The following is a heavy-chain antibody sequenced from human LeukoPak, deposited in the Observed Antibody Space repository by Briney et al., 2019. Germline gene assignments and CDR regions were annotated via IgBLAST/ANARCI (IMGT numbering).Heavy chain of an antibody. V-gene: IGHV3-7*01. Sequence: GGSLRLSCAASGFTFSSYWMSWVRQAPGKGLEWVANIKQDGSEKYYVDSVKGRFTISRDNSKNTLYLQMNSLRGEDTAVYYCAKDGDTMSGTYYYDMDVWGKGTTVTIS. D-gene: IGHD1-26*01. CDR1: GFTFSSYW. CDR3: AKDGDTMSGTYYYDMDV. CDR2: IKQDGSEK. J-gene: IGHJ6*03.